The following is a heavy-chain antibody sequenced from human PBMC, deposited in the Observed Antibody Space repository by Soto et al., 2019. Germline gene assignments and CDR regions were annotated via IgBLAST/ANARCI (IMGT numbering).Heavy chain of an antibody. V-gene: IGHV1-69*06. CDR1: GGAFSNDA. Sequence: WASVKVYGRASGGAFSNDAISWVRQAPGQGLEWRGGISPIFGTSNYAQKVQGRVTITADKSTSTAFMELSSLRSEATAVYYCASFRYCSRTTCYQFYGMVDVSGQGSTVIVSS. CDR2: ISPIFGTS. J-gene: IGHJ6*02. D-gene: IGHD2-2*01. CDR3: ASFRYCSRTTCYQFYGMVDV.